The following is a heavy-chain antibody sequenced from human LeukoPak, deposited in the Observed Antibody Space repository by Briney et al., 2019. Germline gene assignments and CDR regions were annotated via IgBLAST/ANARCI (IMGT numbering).Heavy chain of an antibody. CDR3: ARSEAMVRGVMIFDY. CDR1: GRSISSGSYY. CDR2: IYTSGST. Sequence: SQTMSLTCTVSGRSISSGSYYWSWIRQPAGKGLEWIGRIYTSGSTNYNPSLKSRVTISVDTSKNQFSLKLSSVTAADTAVYYCARSEAMVRGVMIFDYWGQGTLVTVSS. V-gene: IGHV4-61*02. D-gene: IGHD3-10*01. J-gene: IGHJ4*02.